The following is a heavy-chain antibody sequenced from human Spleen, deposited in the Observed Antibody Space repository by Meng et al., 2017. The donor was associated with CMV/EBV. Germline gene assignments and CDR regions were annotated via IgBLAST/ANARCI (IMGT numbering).Heavy chain of an antibody. Sequence: GGSLRLSCAASRFNVTYNYMTWVRQAPGRGLQWVSRINSDGRSTSNADSVKGRFTISRDNAKNTLYLQMNSLRAEDTAVYYCASSGYYHFYFDYWGQGTPVTVSS. CDR1: RFNVTYNY. CDR2: INSDGRST. J-gene: IGHJ4*02. CDR3: ASSGYYHFYFDY. V-gene: IGHV3-74*01. D-gene: IGHD3-22*01.